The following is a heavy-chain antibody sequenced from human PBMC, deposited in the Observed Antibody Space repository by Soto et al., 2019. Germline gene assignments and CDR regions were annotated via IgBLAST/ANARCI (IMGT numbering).Heavy chain of an antibody. V-gene: IGHV3-30-3*01. J-gene: IGHJ4*02. CDR2: ISYDGSIK. Sequence: GGSLRLSCAASGFPFNIYAMHWVRQAPGKGLEWVAVISYDGSIKHYADSVKGRLTISRDNSKSTLYLQMNSLRAEDTAVYYCARAEGAAGPYYFDYWGPGTLVTVSS. CDR3: ARAEGAAGPYYFDY. D-gene: IGHD6-13*01. CDR1: GFPFNIYA.